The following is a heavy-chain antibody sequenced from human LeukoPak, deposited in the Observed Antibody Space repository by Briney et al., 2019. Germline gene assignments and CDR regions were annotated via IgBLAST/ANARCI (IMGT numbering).Heavy chain of an antibody. CDR3: ARHHDTSGYYYNFDY. V-gene: IGHV4-59*08. Sequence: SETLSLTCAVYGGSFSGYYWSWIRQPPGKGLEWIGSIYYSGSTNYNPSLKSRVTISVDTSKSQFSVELSSVTAADTAMYYCARHHDTSGYYYNFDYWGQGTLVTVSS. CDR2: IYYSGST. CDR1: GGSFSGYY. D-gene: IGHD3-22*01. J-gene: IGHJ4*02.